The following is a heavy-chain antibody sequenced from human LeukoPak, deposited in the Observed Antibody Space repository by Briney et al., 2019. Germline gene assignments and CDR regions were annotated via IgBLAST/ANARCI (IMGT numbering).Heavy chain of an antibody. CDR2: ISAYNGNT. CDR1: GYTFTGYY. Sequence: ASVKVSCKASGYTFTGYYMHWVRQAPGQGLEWMGWISAYNGNTNYAQKLQGRVTMTTDTSTSTAYMELRSLRSDDTAVYYCARYDSSGHYSWVVDYWGQGTLVTVSS. J-gene: IGHJ4*02. D-gene: IGHD3-22*01. CDR3: ARYDSSGHYSWVVDY. V-gene: IGHV1-18*04.